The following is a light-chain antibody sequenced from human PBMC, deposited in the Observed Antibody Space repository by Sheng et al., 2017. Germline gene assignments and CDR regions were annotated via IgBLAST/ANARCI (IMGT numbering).Light chain of an antibody. Sequence: EIVLTQSPGTLSVSPGERATLSCRASQSFSSSYLTWYQQKPGQAPRLLIYGASTRATGIPDRFSGSGSGTDFTLTISSLEPEDFAVYYCQQRSTWPITFGQGTRLDIK. J-gene: IGKJ5*01. CDR1: QSFSSSY. V-gene: IGKV3D-20*02. CDR2: GAS. CDR3: QQRSTWPIT.